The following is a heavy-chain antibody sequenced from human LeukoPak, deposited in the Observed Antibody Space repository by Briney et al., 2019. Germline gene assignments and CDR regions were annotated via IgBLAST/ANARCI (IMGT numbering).Heavy chain of an antibody. V-gene: IGHV1-18*01. Sequence: VASVKVSCKASGYTFTSYGISWVRQAPGQGLEWMGWISAYNGNTNYAQKLQGRVTMNTDTSTSTAYMELRSLRSDDAAVYYCARAGVDLMGIYPTDYWGQGTLVTVSS. D-gene: IGHD3-16*02. CDR3: ARAGVDLMGIYPTDY. J-gene: IGHJ4*02. CDR1: GYTFTSYG. CDR2: ISAYNGNT.